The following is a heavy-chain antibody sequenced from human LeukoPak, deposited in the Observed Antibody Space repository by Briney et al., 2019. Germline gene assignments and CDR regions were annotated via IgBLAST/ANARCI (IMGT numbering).Heavy chain of an antibody. D-gene: IGHD5-12*01. Sequence: GRSLRLSCAASGFTFSSYAMHWVRQAPGKGLVWVSRINSDGSSITYADSVKGRFTISRDNAKNTLYLQMNSLRVEDTAVYYCAREGRVSGYDFDCWGQGTLVTVSS. CDR1: GFTFSSYA. CDR2: INSDGSSI. CDR3: AREGRVSGYDFDC. J-gene: IGHJ4*02. V-gene: IGHV3-74*03.